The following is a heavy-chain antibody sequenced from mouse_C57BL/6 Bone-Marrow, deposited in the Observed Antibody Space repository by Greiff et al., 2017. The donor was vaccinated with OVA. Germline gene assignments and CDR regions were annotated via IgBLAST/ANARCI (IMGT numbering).Heavy chain of an antibody. J-gene: IGHJ1*03. CDR1: GFSLTSYG. CDR2: IWRGGST. D-gene: IGHD1-1*01. CDR3: AKNSYYGSPYWYFDV. V-gene: IGHV2-5*01. Sequence: VKLLESGPGLVQPSQSLSITCTVSGFSLTSYGVHWVRQSPGKGLEWLGVIWRGGSTDYNAAFMSRLSITKDNSKSQVFFKMNSLQADDTAIYYCAKNSYYGSPYWYFDVWGTGTTVTVSS.